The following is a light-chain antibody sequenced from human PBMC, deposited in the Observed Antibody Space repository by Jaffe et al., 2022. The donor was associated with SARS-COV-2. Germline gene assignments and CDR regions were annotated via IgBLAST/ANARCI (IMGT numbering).Light chain of an antibody. CDR1: QSINNC. Sequence: DIQMTQSPSSLSASVGDRVTITCRASQSINNCLNWYQQKPGKAPNLLIYATSSLQSGVPSRFSGSGSGTDFTLTINSLQPDDFATYYCQQSDIVPFTFGPGTKVDMK. CDR3: QQSDIVPFT. CDR2: ATS. V-gene: IGKV1-39*01. J-gene: IGKJ3*01.